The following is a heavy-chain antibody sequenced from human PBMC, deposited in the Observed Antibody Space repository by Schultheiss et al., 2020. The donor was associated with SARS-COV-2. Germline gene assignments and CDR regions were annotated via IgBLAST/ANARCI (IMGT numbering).Heavy chain of an antibody. CDR2: INHSGST. CDR3: ARGRLIVGATRRNYFDY. D-gene: IGHD1-26*01. Sequence: SETLSLTCAVYGGSFSGYYWSWIRQPPGKGLEWIGEINHSGSTNYNPPLKSRVTISVDTSKNQFSLKLSSVTAADTAVYYCARGRLIVGATRRNYFDYWGQGTLVTVSS. V-gene: IGHV4-34*01. CDR1: GGSFSGYY. J-gene: IGHJ4*02.